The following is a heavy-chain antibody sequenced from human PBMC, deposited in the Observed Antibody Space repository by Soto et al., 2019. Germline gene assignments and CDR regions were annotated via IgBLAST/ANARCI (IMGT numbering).Heavy chain of an antibody. Sequence: QVQLQESGPGLVKPSQTLSLTCTVSGGSISSGDYYWSWIRQPPGKGLEWIGYIYYSGSTYYNPSLKSRVTLSVDTSKTQFSLKLSSVTAADTAVYYCARGGGIVGATPYPWGQGTLVTVSS. CDR3: ARGGGIVGATPYP. J-gene: IGHJ5*02. V-gene: IGHV4-30-4*01. CDR1: GGSISSGDYY. D-gene: IGHD1-26*01. CDR2: IYYSGST.